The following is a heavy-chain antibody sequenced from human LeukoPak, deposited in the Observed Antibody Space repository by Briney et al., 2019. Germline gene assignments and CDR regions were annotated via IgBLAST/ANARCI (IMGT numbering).Heavy chain of an antibody. CDR1: GFTFSSYA. CDR2: ISGSGGST. J-gene: IGHJ4*02. Sequence: SGGSLRLSCAASGFTFSSYAMSWVRQAPGKGLEWVSAISGSGGSTCYADSVKGRFTISRDNSKNTLYQQMNSLRAEDTAVYYCAKDPSENYYDSSGYFDYWGQGTLVTVSP. CDR3: AKDPSENYYDSSGYFDY. V-gene: IGHV3-23*01. D-gene: IGHD3-22*01.